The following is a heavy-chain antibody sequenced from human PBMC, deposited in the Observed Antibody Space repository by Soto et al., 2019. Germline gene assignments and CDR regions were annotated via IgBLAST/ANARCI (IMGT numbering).Heavy chain of an antibody. CDR1: GYTFTGYA. V-gene: IGHV1-3*05. CDR2: INAGNGNT. CDR3: ARAVAVPADFDY. D-gene: IGHD6-19*01. Sequence: QAQLVQSGAEEKKPGASVKVSCKASGYTFTGYAMHWVRQAPGQRLEWMGWINAGNGNTKYSQKFQGRVTITRDTSAGTAYRDLSSLRSEDTAVYYCARAVAVPADFDYWGQGTLVTVSS. J-gene: IGHJ4*02.